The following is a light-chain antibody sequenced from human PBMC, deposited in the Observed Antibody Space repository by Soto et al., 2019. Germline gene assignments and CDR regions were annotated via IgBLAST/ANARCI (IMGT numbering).Light chain of an antibody. CDR1: QAISSY. V-gene: IGKV1-9*01. CDR3: QQLNTYPYT. Sequence: DIQLTQSPSFLSASVGDRVTISCRASQAISSYLAWYQQKPGKPPKLLIYAASTLQSGVPSRFSGSGSGTEFTLTIRVLQPEDFATYYCQQLNTYPYTFGQGTKLEIK. J-gene: IGKJ2*01. CDR2: AAS.